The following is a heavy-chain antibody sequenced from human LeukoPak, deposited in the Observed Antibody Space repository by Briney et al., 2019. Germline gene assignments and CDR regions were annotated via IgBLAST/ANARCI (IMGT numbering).Heavy chain of an antibody. CDR2: ISYDGSNK. J-gene: IGHJ4*02. CDR3: EMYTSGTDH. D-gene: IGHD6-19*01. V-gene: IGHV3-30*03. CDR1: GFTFSSYG. Sequence: TGGSLRLSCAASGFTFSSYGMHWVRQAPGKGLEWVAVISYDGSNKYYADSVKGRFTISRDNSKNTLYLQMNSLRAEDTAVYYCEMYTSGTDHWGQGTLVTVSS.